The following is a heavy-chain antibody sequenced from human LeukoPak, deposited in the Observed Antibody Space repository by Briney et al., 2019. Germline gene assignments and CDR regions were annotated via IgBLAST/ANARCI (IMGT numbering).Heavy chain of an antibody. Sequence: PGGSLRLSCAASGFTVSRNYMSWVRQAPGKGLEWVSVIYSGGRTYYADSVKGRFTISRDNSKNTLYLQMNRLRAEDTAVYYCARTRGYSYGEFDYWGQGTLVTVSS. J-gene: IGHJ4*02. CDR1: GFTVSRNY. V-gene: IGHV3-66*01. CDR3: ARTRGYSYGEFDY. D-gene: IGHD5-18*01. CDR2: IYSGGRT.